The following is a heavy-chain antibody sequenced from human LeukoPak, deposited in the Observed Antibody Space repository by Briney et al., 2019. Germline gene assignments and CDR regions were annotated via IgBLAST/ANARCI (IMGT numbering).Heavy chain of an antibody. J-gene: IGHJ4*02. CDR1: GFTFSSYA. D-gene: IGHD3-3*01. CDR2: TSYDGSNK. V-gene: IGHV3-30-3*01. Sequence: PGGSLRLSCAASGFTFSSYAMHWVRQAPGKGLEWVAVTSYDGSNKYYADSVKGRFTISRDNSKNTLYLQMNTLRAEDTAMFYCARARNNYDESGYSALVHWGQGTLVTVSS. CDR3: ARARNNYDESGYSALVH.